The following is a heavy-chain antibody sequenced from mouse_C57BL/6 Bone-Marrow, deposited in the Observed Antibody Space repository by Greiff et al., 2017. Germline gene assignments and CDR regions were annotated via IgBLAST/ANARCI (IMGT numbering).Heavy chain of an antibody. CDR1: GYTFTDYN. V-gene: IGHV1-18*01. CDR3: ARGGYAMDY. CDR2: INPNNGGT. J-gene: IGHJ4*01. Sequence: VQLQQSGPELVKPGASVKIPCKASGYTFTDYNMDWVKQSHGKSLEWIGDINPNNGGTNYNQKFKGKATLTVDKSSSTAYMELRSLTSEDTAVYYCARGGYAMDYWGQGTSVTVSS.